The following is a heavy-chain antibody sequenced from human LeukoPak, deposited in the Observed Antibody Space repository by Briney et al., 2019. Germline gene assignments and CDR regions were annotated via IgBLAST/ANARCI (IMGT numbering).Heavy chain of an antibody. J-gene: IGHJ3*01. CDR2: ISFSGANT. CDR3: ARDIELSA. V-gene: IGHV3-23*01. CDR1: GFTFRDSA. Sequence: GGSLRLSCAASGFTFRDSAMSWVRQAPGKGLEWVSLISFSGANTYYADSVKGRFTVSRDNSKDTLYLQMNSLGAEDTAIYYCARDIELSAWGLGTMVTVSS. D-gene: IGHD3-16*02.